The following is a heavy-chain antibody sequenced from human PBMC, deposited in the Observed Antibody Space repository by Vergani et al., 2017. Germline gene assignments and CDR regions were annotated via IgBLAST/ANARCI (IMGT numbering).Heavy chain of an antibody. CDR1: GYTFTSYG. Sequence: QVQLVQSGAEVKKPGASVKVSCKASGYTFTSYGISWVRQAPGQGLEWMGWISAYNGNTNYAQKLQGRVTMTTDTSTSTAYMELRSLRSEDTAVYYCAKDLGRGGSWRETSDAFDIWGQGTMVTVSS. J-gene: IGHJ3*02. CDR3: AKDLGRGGSWRETSDAFDI. D-gene: IGHD2-15*01. V-gene: IGHV1-18*01. CDR2: ISAYNGNT.